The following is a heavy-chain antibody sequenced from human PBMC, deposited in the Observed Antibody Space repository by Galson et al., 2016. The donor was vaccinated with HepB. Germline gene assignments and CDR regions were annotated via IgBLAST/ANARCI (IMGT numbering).Heavy chain of an antibody. CDR3: ARAPIEVDGMRHYYYGMDV. J-gene: IGHJ6*02. Sequence: SLRLSCAASGFTFSIYAMSWVRQAPGKGLEWVAYISSSSSYIYYADSVKGRFTISRDNAKKSLYLQMNSLRAEDTAVYYCARAPIEVDGMRHYYYGMDVWGQGTTVTVSS. CDR1: GFTFSIYA. V-gene: IGHV3-21*05. D-gene: IGHD6-19*01. CDR2: ISSSSSYI.